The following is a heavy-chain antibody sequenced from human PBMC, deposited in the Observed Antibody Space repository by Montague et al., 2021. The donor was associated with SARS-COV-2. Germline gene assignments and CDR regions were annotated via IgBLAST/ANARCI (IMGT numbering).Heavy chain of an antibody. D-gene: IGHD5-12*01. Sequence: ETLSLTCAVDGASSSNYYWSWIRQSPGKGLEWVGEINHSGYTDYNPSXGSRLTISLDSSKKQFSLKMTSVTAADTAIYYCASAPRYSFGFWAYWGQGTLVSVSS. V-gene: IGHV4-34*01. CDR3: ASAPRYSFGFWAY. CDR2: INHSGYT. CDR1: GASSSNYY. J-gene: IGHJ4*02.